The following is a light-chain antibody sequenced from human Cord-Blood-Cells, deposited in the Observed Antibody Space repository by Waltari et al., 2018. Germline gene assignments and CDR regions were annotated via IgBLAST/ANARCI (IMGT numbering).Light chain of an antibody. Sequence: DIVMTQSPDSLAVSLGERATINCKSSQSVLYSSNNKNYFAWYQQKPGQPPKLLIYWAATRESGGPDRFSGSGSGTDFTLTISSLQSEEVAVYYCQQYYSPPLTFGGGTKVEIK. J-gene: IGKJ4*01. CDR2: WAA. CDR1: QSVLYSSNNKNY. V-gene: IGKV4-1*01. CDR3: QQYYSPPLT.